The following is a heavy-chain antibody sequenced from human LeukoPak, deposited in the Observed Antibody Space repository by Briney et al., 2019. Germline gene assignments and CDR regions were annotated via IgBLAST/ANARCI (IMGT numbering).Heavy chain of an antibody. Sequence: GGSLRLSCAASGFTFSSYAMSWVRQAPGQGLEWVSAISGSDGSTYYADSVKGRFTISRDNSKNTLYLQMNSLRAEDTAVYYCAKETDQYYYYGMDVWGQGTTVTVSS. CDR3: AKETDQYYYYGMDV. CDR2: ISGSDGST. J-gene: IGHJ6*02. CDR1: GFTFSSYA. V-gene: IGHV3-23*01.